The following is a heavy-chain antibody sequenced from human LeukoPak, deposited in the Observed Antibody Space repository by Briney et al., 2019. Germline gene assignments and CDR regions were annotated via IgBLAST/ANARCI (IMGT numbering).Heavy chain of an antibody. V-gene: IGHV4-61*02. CDR1: GGSISSGSYY. D-gene: IGHD2-2*01. CDR3: ARDLPFYCSSTTCYAFDI. CDR2: IYTSGNT. Sequence: PSQTLSLTCTVSGGSISSGSYYWSWIRQPAGKGLEWIGRIYTSGNTNYNPSLKSRVTISVDTSKNQFSLKLSSVTAADTAVYYCARDLPFYCSSTTCYAFDIWGQGTMVTVSS. J-gene: IGHJ3*02.